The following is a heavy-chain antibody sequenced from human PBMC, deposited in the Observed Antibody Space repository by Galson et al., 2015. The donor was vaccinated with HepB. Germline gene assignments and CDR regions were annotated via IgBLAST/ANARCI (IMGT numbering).Heavy chain of an antibody. CDR3: ARDALLHYYYYMDV. V-gene: IGHV1-46*01. CDR2: INPSGGST. CDR1: GYTFTSYY. J-gene: IGHJ6*03. Sequence: SVKVSCKASGYTFTSYYMHWVRQAPGQGLEWMGIINPSGGSTSYAQKFQGRVTMTRDTSTSTVYMELNSLRAEDTAVYHCARDALLHYYYYMDVWGKGTTVTVSS.